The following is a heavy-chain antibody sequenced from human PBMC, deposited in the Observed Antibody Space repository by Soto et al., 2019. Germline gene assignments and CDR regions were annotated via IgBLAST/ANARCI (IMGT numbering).Heavy chain of an antibody. J-gene: IGHJ4*02. CDR2: IYYSGST. V-gene: IGHV4-59*01. CDR1: GGSIISYY. Sequence: SETLSLTYTVSGGSIISYYWSWIRQPPGKGLEWIGYIYYSGSTNYNPSLKSRVTISVDTSKNQFSLKLSSVTAADTAVYYCAREDLYYYDSRGVGCFDYWGQGTLVTVSS. D-gene: IGHD3-22*01. CDR3: AREDLYYYDSRGVGCFDY.